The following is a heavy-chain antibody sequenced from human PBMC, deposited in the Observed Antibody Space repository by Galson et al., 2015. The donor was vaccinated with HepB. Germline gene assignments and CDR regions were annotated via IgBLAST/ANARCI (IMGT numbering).Heavy chain of an antibody. J-gene: IGHJ4*02. CDR3: ARDRGTNYGDYVS. D-gene: IGHD4-17*01. Sequence: SLRLSCAASGFTFSSYSMNWVRQAPGKGLEWVSSISSSSSYIYYADSVKGRFTISRDNAKNSLYLQMNSLRAEDTAVYYCARDRGTNYGDYVSWGQGTLVTVSS. V-gene: IGHV3-21*01. CDR1: GFTFSSYS. CDR2: ISSSSSYI.